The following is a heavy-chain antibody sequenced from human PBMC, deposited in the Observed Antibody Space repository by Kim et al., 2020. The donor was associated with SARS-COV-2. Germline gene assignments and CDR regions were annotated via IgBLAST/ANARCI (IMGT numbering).Heavy chain of an antibody. V-gene: IGHV4-34*01. D-gene: IGHD6-13*01. CDR2: GST. CDR3: ARGSSWSDY. J-gene: IGHJ4*02. Sequence: GSTNYNPSLKSRVTISVDTSKNQFSLKLSSVTAADTAVYYCARGSSWSDYWGQGTLVTVSS.